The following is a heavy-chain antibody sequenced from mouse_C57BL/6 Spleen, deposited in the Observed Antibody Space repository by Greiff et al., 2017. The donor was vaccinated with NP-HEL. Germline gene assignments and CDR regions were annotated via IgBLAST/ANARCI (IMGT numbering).Heavy chain of an antibody. D-gene: IGHD1-2*01. CDR3: GRERRGYAMGD. CDR2: ISDGGSYT. CDR1: GFTFSSYA. V-gene: IGHV5-4*01. Sequence: EVQVVESGGGLVKPGGSLKLSCAASGFTFSSYAMSWVRQTPEQRLEWVATISDGGSYTYYPDNVKGRFTISRDNATTNLYLQLSLLESEDTAVYYCGRERRGYAMGDWGQGTSVTVAS. J-gene: IGHJ4*01.